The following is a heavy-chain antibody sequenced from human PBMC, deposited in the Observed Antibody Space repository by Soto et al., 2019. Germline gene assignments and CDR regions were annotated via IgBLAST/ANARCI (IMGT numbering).Heavy chain of an antibody. V-gene: IGHV3-74*01. Sequence: PGGSLRLSCAASGFTFSSHWIHWVRQAPGKGLVWVSRINSDGSRINYADSVKGRFTISRDNAKNTLYLQMNSLRAEDTAVYYCASYYDSSGYSPWGQGTLVTVSS. CDR3: ASYYDSSGYSP. CDR2: INSDGSRI. CDR1: GFTFSSHW. J-gene: IGHJ5*02. D-gene: IGHD3-22*01.